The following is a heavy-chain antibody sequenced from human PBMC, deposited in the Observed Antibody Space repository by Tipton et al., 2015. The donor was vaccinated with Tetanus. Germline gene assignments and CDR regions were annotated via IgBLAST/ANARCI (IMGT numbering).Heavy chain of an antibody. Sequence: TLSLTCTVSGGSINSGTYSWGWIRQPPGKGLEWIGSVYNSGGTYYNPSLKSRVTISVDTSKNQFSLKLSSVTAADTAVYYCARERIRLIGEVIFRFFDLWGRGTLVTVSS. J-gene: IGHJ2*01. CDR3: ARERIRLIGEVIFRFFDL. V-gene: IGHV4-39*07. D-gene: IGHD3-3*02. CDR2: VYNSGGT. CDR1: GGSINSGTYS.